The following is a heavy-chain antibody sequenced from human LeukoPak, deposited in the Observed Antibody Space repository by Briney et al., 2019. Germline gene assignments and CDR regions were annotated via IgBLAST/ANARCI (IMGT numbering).Heavy chain of an antibody. V-gene: IGHV3-23*01. CDR2: ISGSGGST. J-gene: IGHJ6*02. CDR3: AREHRGAMEWFLGHYYYYGMDV. D-gene: IGHD3-3*01. Sequence: GGSLRLSCAASGFTFSSYAMSWVRQAPGKGLEWVSAISGSGGSTYYADSVKGRFTISRDNSKNTLYLQMNSLRAEDTAVYYCAREHRGAMEWFLGHYYYYGMDVWGQGTTVTVSS. CDR1: GFTFSSYA.